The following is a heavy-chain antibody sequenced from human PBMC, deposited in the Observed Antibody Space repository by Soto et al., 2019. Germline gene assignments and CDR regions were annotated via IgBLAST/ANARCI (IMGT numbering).Heavy chain of an antibody. CDR3: AKCGSKYSSSWYDY. V-gene: IGHV3-23*01. CDR1: GFTFSSYA. D-gene: IGHD6-13*01. Sequence: EVQLLESGGGLVQPGGSLRLSCAASGFTFSSYAMSWVRQAPGKGLEWVSAISGSGGSTYYADSVKGRFTISRDNSKNTLYLQRNSLRAEDTAVYYCAKCGSKYSSSWYDYWGQGTLVTVSS. CDR2: ISGSGGST. J-gene: IGHJ4*02.